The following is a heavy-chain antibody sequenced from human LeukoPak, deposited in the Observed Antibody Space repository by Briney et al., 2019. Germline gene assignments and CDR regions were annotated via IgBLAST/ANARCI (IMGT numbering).Heavy chain of an antibody. D-gene: IGHD6-13*01. CDR2: ISYDGSNK. J-gene: IGHJ4*02. V-gene: IGHV3-30-3*01. CDR1: GFTFSSYA. Sequence: PGGSLRLSCAASGFTFSSYAMHWVRQAPGKGLEWVAVISYDGSNKYYADSVKGRFTISRDNSKNTLYLQMNSLRAEDTAVHYCARAPIEQQLAYFDYWGQGTLVTVSS. CDR3: ARAPIEQQLAYFDY.